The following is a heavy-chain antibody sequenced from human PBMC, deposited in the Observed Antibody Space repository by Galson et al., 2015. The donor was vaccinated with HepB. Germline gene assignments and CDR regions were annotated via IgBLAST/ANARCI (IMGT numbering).Heavy chain of an antibody. CDR3: SYYYDFWSGDNWFDP. D-gene: IGHD3-3*01. J-gene: IGHJ5*02. CDR2: IIPIFGTA. CDR1: GGTFSSYA. Sequence: VKVSCKASGGTFSSYAISWVRQAPGQGLEWMGGIIPIFGTANYAQKFQGRVTITADESTSTAYMELSSLRSEDTAVYYCSYYYDFWSGDNWFDPWGQGTLVTVSS. V-gene: IGHV1-69*01.